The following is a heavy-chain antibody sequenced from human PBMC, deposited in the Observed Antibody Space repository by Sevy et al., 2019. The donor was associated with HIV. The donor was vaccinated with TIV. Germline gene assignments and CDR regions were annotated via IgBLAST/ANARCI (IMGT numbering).Heavy chain of an antibody. CDR3: ARLRCSSTSCPDAFDI. V-gene: IGHV1-18*01. J-gene: IGHJ3*02. D-gene: IGHD2-2*01. Sequence: ASVKVSCKASGYTFTSYGISWVRQAPGQGLEWMGWISAYNGNTNYAQKLQGRVTMTTDTSTSTAYMELRSLRSDDTAVYYCARLRCSSTSCPDAFDIWGQGTMVTVSS. CDR2: ISAYNGNT. CDR1: GYTFTSYG.